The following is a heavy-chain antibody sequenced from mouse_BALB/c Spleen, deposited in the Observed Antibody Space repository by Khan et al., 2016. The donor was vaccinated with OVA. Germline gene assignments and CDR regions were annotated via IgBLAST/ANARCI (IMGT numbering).Heavy chain of an antibody. D-gene: IGHD2-1*01. Sequence: VQLQQSGPDLVKPSQSLSLTCTVTGYSITSGYSWHWIRQFPGNKLEWMGYIYHRGTINYNPSLKSRFSITRDTSKNLFFLQLNSVTTEDTATYYCARDGNDMDYWGQGTPVTVSS. CDR3: ARDGNDMDY. J-gene: IGHJ4*01. CDR1: GYSITSGYS. CDR2: IYHRGTI. V-gene: IGHV3-1*02.